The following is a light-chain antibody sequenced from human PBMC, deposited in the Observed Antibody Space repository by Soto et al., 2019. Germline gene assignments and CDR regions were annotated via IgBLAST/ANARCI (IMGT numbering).Light chain of an antibody. Sequence: DIQMTQSPSSLSASVGDRVAITCRASQSISRYLNWYQQKPGKAPKLLIYAASSLQSGVPSRFSGSGSGTDFTLTISSLQPEDFETYYCQQSYSTLRGTFGQGTKVEIK. J-gene: IGKJ1*01. CDR2: AAS. CDR1: QSISRY. CDR3: QQSYSTLRGT. V-gene: IGKV1-39*01.